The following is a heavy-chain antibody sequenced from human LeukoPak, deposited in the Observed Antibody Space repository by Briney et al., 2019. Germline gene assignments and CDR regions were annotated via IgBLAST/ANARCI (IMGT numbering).Heavy chain of an antibody. D-gene: IGHD3-22*01. Sequence: GGSLRLSCAASGFTFSSYAMSWVRQAPGKGLEWVSAISGSGGSTYYADSVKGRFTISRDNSKNTLYLQMNSLRAEDTAVYYCARGEVIVVVIYYFDYWGQGTPVTVSS. CDR3: ARGEVIVVVIYYFDY. V-gene: IGHV3-23*01. J-gene: IGHJ4*02. CDR1: GFTFSSYA. CDR2: ISGSGGST.